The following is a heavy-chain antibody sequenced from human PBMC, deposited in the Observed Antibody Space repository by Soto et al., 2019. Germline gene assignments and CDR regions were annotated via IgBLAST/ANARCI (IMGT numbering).Heavy chain of an antibody. J-gene: IGHJ4*02. CDR1: GDSIRSSKW. CDR3: ARYDYDNNIYYFYY. CDR2: IHHSETT. Sequence: PWETLSLTCAVSGDSIRSSKWWFCVRQPQGERLEGIGVIHHSETTNYNPSLESRVTISIDKSKNQFSLKRNSVTTADTAVYYCARYDYDNNIYYFYYWGQGALVTVSS. D-gene: IGHD3-22*01. V-gene: IGHV4-4*02.